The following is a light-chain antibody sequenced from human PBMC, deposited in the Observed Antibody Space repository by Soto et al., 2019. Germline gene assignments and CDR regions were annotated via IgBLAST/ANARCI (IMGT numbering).Light chain of an antibody. CDR1: QGISNY. CDR2: AAS. CDR3: QNYNSAPFT. J-gene: IGKJ3*01. Sequence: DILMTQSPSSLSASVGDRVTITCRASQGISNYLAWYQQTPRKVPRLLIYAASTLQSGVPSRFSGSGSGTDFTLTSSSLQPEDVATYYCQNYNSAPFTFGPGTKVDIK. V-gene: IGKV1-27*01.